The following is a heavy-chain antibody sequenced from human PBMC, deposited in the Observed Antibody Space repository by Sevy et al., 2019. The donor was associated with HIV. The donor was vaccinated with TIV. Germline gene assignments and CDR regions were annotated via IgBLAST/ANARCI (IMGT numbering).Heavy chain of an antibody. CDR1: GFSVSTNY. Sequence: GGSLRLSCAASGFSVSTNYMNWVRQIPGGRVEWVSSISGDGTTYYRDSVKGRFTISRDNSRNTLFLQMNTLRGDDTAIYYCATGIDYWGRGTLVTVSS. CDR2: ISGDGTT. J-gene: IGHJ4*02. D-gene: IGHD6-13*01. V-gene: IGHV3-53*01. CDR3: ATGIDY.